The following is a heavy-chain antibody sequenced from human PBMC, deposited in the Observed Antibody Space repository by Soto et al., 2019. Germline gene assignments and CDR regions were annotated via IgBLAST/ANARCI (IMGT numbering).Heavy chain of an antibody. J-gene: IGHJ6*02. Sequence: ASVKVSCKASGHTFTSYGISWVRQAPGQGLEWMGWISAYNGNTNYAQKLQGRVTMTTDTSTSTAYMELRSLRSDDTAVYYCARGGSYYDFWSGIPYYYYGMDVWGQGTTVTVSS. CDR3: ARGGSYYDFWSGIPYYYYGMDV. CDR2: ISAYNGNT. CDR1: GHTFTSYG. D-gene: IGHD3-3*01. V-gene: IGHV1-18*04.